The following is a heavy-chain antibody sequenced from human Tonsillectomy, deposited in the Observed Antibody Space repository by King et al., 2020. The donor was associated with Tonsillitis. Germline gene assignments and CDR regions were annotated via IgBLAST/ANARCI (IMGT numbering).Heavy chain of an antibody. CDR3: TRVYYDFWGGYSPLDY. J-gene: IGHJ4*02. CDR2: IRSKAYGGTT. CDR1: GFTFGDYA. V-gene: IGHV3-49*03. D-gene: IGHD3-3*01. Sequence: VQLVESGGGLVQPGRSLRLSCTASGFTFGDYAMSWFRQAPGKGLEWVGFIRSKAYGGTTEYAASVKGRFTISRDDSKSIAYLQMNSLKTEDTAVYYCTRVYYDFWGGYSPLDYWGQGTLVTVSS.